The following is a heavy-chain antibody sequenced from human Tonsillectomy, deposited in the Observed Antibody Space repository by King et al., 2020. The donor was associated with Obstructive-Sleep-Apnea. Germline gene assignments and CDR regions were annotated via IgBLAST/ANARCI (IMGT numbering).Heavy chain of an antibody. CDR3: AKDVATTQGSDAFDI. CDR1: GFTFSSYG. V-gene: IGHV3-30*02. D-gene: IGHD2-15*01. CDR2: TRFDGSIK. J-gene: IGHJ3*02. Sequence: VQLVESGGGVVQPGGSLRLSCAASGFTFSSYGMHWVRQAPGKGLEWVAFTRFDGSIKYYADSVKGRFTISRDNSKNTLYLQMNSLRAEETAVYYCAKDVATTQGSDAFDIWGQGTTVTVSS.